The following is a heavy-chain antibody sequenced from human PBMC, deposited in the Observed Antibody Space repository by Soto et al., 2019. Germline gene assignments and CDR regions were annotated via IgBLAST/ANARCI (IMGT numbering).Heavy chain of an antibody. V-gene: IGHV3-66*03. J-gene: IGHJ4*02. CDR3: ASRSYDSSGYPFDY. CDR2: IYSCGST. Sequence: GGSLRLSCAASWFTVSSNYMSWVRQAPGKGLEWVSVIYSCGSTYYADSVKGRFTISRDNSKNTLYLQMNSLRAEDTAVYYCASRSYDSSGYPFDYWGQGTLVTVSS. CDR1: WFTVSSNY. D-gene: IGHD3-22*01.